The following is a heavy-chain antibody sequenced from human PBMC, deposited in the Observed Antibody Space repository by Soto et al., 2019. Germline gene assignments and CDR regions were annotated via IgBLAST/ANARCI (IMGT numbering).Heavy chain of an antibody. Sequence: EVQLLESGGGLVQPGGSLRLSCAASGFTFSSYAMSWVRQAPGKGLEWVSAISGSGGSTYYADSVKGWFTISRDNSKHTLYLQMSSLRAEDTAVYYCARRSSGWYFDSWGQGTLVTVSS. CDR3: ARRSSGWYFDS. V-gene: IGHV3-23*01. J-gene: IGHJ4*02. D-gene: IGHD6-19*01. CDR2: ISGSGGST. CDR1: GFTFSSYA.